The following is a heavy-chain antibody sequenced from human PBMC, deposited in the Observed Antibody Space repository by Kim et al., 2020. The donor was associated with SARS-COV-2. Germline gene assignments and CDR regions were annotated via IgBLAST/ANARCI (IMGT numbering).Heavy chain of an antibody. CDR3: ARGPERLLWFGESVNWFDP. V-gene: IGHV3-33*01. J-gene: IGHJ5*02. D-gene: IGHD3-10*01. CDR1: GFTFSSYG. CDR2: IWYDGSNK. Sequence: GGSLRLSCAASGFTFSSYGMHWVRQAPGKGLEWVAVIWYDGSNKYYADSVKGRFTISRDNSKNTLYLQMNSLRAEDTAVYYCARGPERLLWFGESVNWFDPWGQGTLVTVSS.